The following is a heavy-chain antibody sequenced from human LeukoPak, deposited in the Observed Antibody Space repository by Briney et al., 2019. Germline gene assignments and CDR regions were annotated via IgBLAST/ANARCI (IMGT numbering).Heavy chain of an antibody. V-gene: IGHV4-31*03. J-gene: IGHJ4*02. CDR2: IYYSGST. Sequence: SQTLSLTCTVSGGSISRGGYYWSWIRQHPGKGLEWIGYIYYSGSTYYNPSLKSRVTISVDTSKNQFSLKLSSVTAADTAVYYCARVVAVVVPAAIDYWGQGTLVTVSS. CDR3: ARVVAVVVPAAIDY. D-gene: IGHD2-2*01. CDR1: GGSISRGGYY.